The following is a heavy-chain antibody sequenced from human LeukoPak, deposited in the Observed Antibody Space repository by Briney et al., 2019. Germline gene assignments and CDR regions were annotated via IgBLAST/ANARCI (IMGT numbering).Heavy chain of an antibody. CDR3: ARVATHPAVYYYYYYMDV. J-gene: IGHJ6*03. CDR1: GGSISSGGYS. V-gene: IGHV4-30-2*01. CDR2: IYHSGST. Sequence: SQTLSLTCAVSGGSISSGGYSWSWIRQPPGKGLEWIGYIYHSGSTYYNPSLKSRVTISVDTSKNQFSLKLSSVTAADTAVYYCARVATHPAVYYYYYYMDVWGKGTTVTVSS. D-gene: IGHD3-3*02.